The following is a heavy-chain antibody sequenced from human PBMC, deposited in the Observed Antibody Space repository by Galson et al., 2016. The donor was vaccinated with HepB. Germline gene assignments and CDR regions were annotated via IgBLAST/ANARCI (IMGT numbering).Heavy chain of an antibody. V-gene: IGHV3-74*01. J-gene: IGHJ4*02. CDR1: GFSFSGFW. CDR2: TNEYGSIT. CDR3: ARDVGGWGNY. Sequence: SLRLSCAASGFSFSGFWMHWVRQVPGKGLVWVARTNEYGSITDYADSVKGRFTISRDNSKNTLYLQMSSLRAEDTAVYFCARDVGGWGNYWGQGTLVTVSS. D-gene: IGHD3-10*01.